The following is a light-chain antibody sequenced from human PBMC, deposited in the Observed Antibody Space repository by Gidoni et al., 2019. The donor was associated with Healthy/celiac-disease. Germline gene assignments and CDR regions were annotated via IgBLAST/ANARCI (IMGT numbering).Light chain of an antibody. V-gene: IGKV3-15*01. Sequence: EIVMTQTPATLSVSPGERATLSCRASQSVSSNLAWYQQKPGQAPRLIIYGASTRATGIPARFSGSGSGTEFTLTISSLQSEDFAVDYCQQYNNWPLWTFGQGTKVEIK. CDR3: QQYNNWPLWT. J-gene: IGKJ1*01. CDR1: QSVSSN. CDR2: GAS.